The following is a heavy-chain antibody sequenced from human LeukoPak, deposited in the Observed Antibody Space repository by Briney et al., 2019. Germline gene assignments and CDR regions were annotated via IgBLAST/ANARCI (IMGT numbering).Heavy chain of an antibody. CDR1: GFTFSSYV. CDR2: IWFGGNNK. V-gene: IGHV3-33*01. CDR3: ASARPTSSWTAFDI. J-gene: IGHJ3*02. Sequence: PGRSLRLSCAASGFTFSSYVMHWVRQAPGKGLEWVTIIWFGGNNKYYADSVKGRFTISRDNSKNTLYLQMNSLRAEDTAVYYCASARPTSSWTAFDIWGQGTMVTVSS. D-gene: IGHD6-13*01.